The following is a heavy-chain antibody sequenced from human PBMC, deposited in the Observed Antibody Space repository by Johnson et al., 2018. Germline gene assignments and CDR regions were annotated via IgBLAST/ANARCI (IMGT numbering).Heavy chain of an antibody. Sequence: QVQLQESGPGLVRPSDTLSLTCSVSGGYLTSYYWAWVRQSPGKGLEWIGYVYYTGTTNYSPSLESRISISVDTSKNHFSLSLRSVTPADTAVYYCARIDNGELGHLHHWGQGTQVTVSS. CDR3: ARIDNGELGHLHH. V-gene: IGHV4-59*07. D-gene: IGHD4-17*01. CDR2: VYYTGTT. CDR1: GGYLTSYY. J-gene: IGHJ1*01.